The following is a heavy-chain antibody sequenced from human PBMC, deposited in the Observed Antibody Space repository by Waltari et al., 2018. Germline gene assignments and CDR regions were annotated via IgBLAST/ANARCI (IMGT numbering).Heavy chain of an antibody. CDR1: GYTFTSYA. CDR2: INTNTGNP. CDR3: ASEHARGMDV. J-gene: IGHJ6*02. Sequence: QVQLVQSGSELKKPGASVKVSCKSSGYTFTSYALNWVRQAPGQGLEWMGWINTNTGNPTYAQCFTGRFVFSLDTSGSTASLQISSLKAEDTAVYYCASEHARGMDVWGQGTTVIVSS. V-gene: IGHV7-4-1*02.